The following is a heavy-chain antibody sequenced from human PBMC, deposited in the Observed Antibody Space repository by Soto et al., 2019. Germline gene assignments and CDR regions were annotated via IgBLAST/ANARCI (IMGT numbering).Heavy chain of an antibody. CDR1: GGSISSSSYY. J-gene: IGHJ5*02. D-gene: IGHD3-3*01. CDR3: ARHGTFGVVIPYNWFDP. CDR2: IYYSGST. V-gene: IGHV4-39*01. Sequence: SETLSLTCTVSGGSISSSSYYWGWIRQPPGKGLEWIGSIYYSGSTYDNPSLKSRATIWVDTPKNQFSLKLRSVSAADTAVYYCARHGTFGVVIPYNWFDPWGQGTLVTVSS.